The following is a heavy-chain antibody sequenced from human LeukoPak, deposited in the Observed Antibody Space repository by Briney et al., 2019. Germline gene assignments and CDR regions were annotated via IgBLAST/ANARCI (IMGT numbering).Heavy chain of an antibody. J-gene: IGHJ3*02. CDR2: ISSSGSTI. CDR1: GFTFSSYE. CDR3: TKPARINAFDI. Sequence: GGSLRLSCAASGFTFSSYEMNWVRQAPGKGLEWVSYISSSGSTIYYADSVKGRFTISRDNSKNTLYLQMNSLRAEDTAIYYCTKPARINAFDIWGQGTMVTVSS. V-gene: IGHV3-48*03. D-gene: IGHD1-14*01.